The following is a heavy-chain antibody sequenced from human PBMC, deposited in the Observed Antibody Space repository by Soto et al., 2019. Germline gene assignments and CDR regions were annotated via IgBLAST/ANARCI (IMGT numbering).Heavy chain of an antibody. CDR3: AKDGAPRYCSRSSGHPAGAY. J-gene: IGHJ4*02. Sequence: QVQLVESGGGVVQPGRSLRLSCAGSGFTFSNYGLHWVRQAPGKGLEWVAVISYDGSHKYYADSVKGRFTISRDNSNNMLYLQMDSRRAEDTAVYYCAKDGAPRYCSRSSGHPAGAYWCQGTLVTVSS. CDR1: GFTFSNYG. CDR2: ISYDGSHK. V-gene: IGHV3-30*18. D-gene: IGHD2-15*01.